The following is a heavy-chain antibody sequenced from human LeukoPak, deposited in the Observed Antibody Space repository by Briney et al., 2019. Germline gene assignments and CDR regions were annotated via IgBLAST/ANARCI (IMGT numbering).Heavy chain of an antibody. V-gene: IGHV3-73*01. CDR2: IRSKANSYAT. CDR1: GFTFSGSA. CDR3: TRIFFLDTAMDAFDI. D-gene: IGHD5-18*01. J-gene: IGHJ3*02. Sequence: PGGSLRLSCAASGFTFSGSAMHWVRQASGKGLEWVGRIRSKANSYATAYAASVKGRFTISRDDSKNTAYLQMNSLKTEDTAVYYCTRIFFLDTAMDAFDIWGQGTMVTVSS.